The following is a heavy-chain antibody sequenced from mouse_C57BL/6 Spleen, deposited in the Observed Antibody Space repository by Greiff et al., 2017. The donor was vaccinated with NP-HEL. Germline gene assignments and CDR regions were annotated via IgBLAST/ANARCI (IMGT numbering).Heavy chain of an antibody. Sequence: QVQLQQPGAELVKPGASVKLSCKASGYTLTSYWMQWVKQRPGQGLEWIGEIDPSDSYTNYNQKFKGKATLTVDTSSSTAYMQLSSLTSEDSAVYYCARSGYYFDYWGQGTTLTVSS. J-gene: IGHJ2*01. CDR3: ARSGYYFDY. CDR2: IDPSDSYT. D-gene: IGHD3-1*01. CDR1: GYTLTSYW. V-gene: IGHV1-50*01.